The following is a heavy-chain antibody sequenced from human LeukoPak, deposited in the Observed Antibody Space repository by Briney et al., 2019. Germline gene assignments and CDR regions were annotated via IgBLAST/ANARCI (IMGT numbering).Heavy chain of an antibody. D-gene: IGHD4-17*01. Sequence: GGSLRLSCAASGFTFSNAWMSWVRQAPGKGLEWVAVMSYDGSNKYYGDSVKGRFTISRDNSKNTLYLQMNSLRAEDTAVYYCAKFYGDYLYYYYGMDVWGQGTTVTVSS. J-gene: IGHJ6*02. CDR1: GFTFSNAW. CDR3: AKFYGDYLYYYYGMDV. V-gene: IGHV3-30*18. CDR2: MSYDGSNK.